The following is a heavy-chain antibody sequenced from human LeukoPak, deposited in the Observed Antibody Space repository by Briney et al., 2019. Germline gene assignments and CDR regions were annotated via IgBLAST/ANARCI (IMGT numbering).Heavy chain of an antibody. V-gene: IGHV1-2*02. J-gene: IGHJ3*02. CDR1: GYTFTGYY. Sequence: ASVKVSCKASGYTFTGYYMHWVRQAPGQGLEWMGWINPNSGGTNYAQKLQGRVTMTRDTSISTAYMELSRLRSDDTAVYYCASTYYYDSSGYPHGAFDIWGQGTMVTVSS. CDR2: INPNSGGT. D-gene: IGHD3-22*01. CDR3: ASTYYYDSSGYPHGAFDI.